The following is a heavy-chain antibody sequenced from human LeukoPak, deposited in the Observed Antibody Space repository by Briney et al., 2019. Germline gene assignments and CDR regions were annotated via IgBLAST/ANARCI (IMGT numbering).Heavy chain of an antibody. J-gene: IGHJ4*02. Sequence: PSETLSLTCTVSGGSISSYYWSWIRQPPGKGLEWIGYIYYSGSTNYNPSLKSRVTISVDTSKNQFSLKLSSVTAADTAVYYCARQRGTPFPWLERPQHFDYWGQGTLVTVSS. CDR3: ARQRGTPFPWLERPQHFDY. D-gene: IGHD1-1*01. V-gene: IGHV4-59*08. CDR1: GGSISSYY. CDR2: IYYSGST.